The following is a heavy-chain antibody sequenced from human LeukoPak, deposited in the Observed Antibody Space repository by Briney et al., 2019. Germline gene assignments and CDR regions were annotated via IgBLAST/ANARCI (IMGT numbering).Heavy chain of an antibody. CDR3: ARRYCSSTSCWFDP. D-gene: IGHD2-2*01. Sequence: PSETLSLTCTVSGGSISSSSYYWGWIRQPPGKGLEWIGSIYYSGSTYYNPSLKSRVTMSVDTSKNQFSLKLSSVTAADTAVYYCARRYCSSTSCWFDPWGQGTLVTVSS. CDR1: GGSISSSSYY. CDR2: IYYSGST. V-gene: IGHV4-39*07. J-gene: IGHJ5*02.